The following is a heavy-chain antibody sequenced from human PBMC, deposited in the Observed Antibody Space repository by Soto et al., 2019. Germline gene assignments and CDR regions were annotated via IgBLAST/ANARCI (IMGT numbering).Heavy chain of an antibody. CDR2: INSDGSST. D-gene: IGHD5-18*01. CDR3: VRGYSYGSYPYYYYGMDV. Sequence: WGSLRLSCAASGFTFSNFWMHWVRQAPGKGLVWVSRINSDGSSTNYAESVKGRSTISRDNAKNTLYLQMISLRAEDTAVYYCVRGYSYGSYPYYYYGMDVWGQGTTVTVSS. V-gene: IGHV3-74*01. J-gene: IGHJ6*02. CDR1: GFTFSNFW.